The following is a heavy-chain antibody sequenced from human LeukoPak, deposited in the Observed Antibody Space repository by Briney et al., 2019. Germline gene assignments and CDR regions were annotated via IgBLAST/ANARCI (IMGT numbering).Heavy chain of an antibody. CDR3: ARGRWWFAGRPPHYMDF. Sequence: SETLSLTCTVSGGSISSYYWSWIRQPAGKGLECIGRIYTSGSTKYNPSLKSRVTMSVDTSKNQFSLKLSSVTAADTAVYYCARGRWWFAGRPPHYMDFWGKGTTVTVSS. D-gene: IGHD6-6*01. V-gene: IGHV4-4*07. J-gene: IGHJ6*03. CDR1: GGSISSYY. CDR2: IYTSGST.